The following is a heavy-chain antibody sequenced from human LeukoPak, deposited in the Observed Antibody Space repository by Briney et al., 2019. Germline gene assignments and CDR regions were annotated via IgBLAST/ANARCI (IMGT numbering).Heavy chain of an antibody. CDR1: GGSISSHY. Sequence: SETLSLTCTVSGGSISSHYWSWIRQPPGKGLEWIGYIYYSGSTNYNPSLKSRVTISVDTSKNQFSLKLSSVTAADTAVYYCARVIVVVPAAIIDNWFDPWGQGTLVTVSS. J-gene: IGHJ5*02. V-gene: IGHV4-59*11. CDR2: IYYSGST. D-gene: IGHD2-2*02. CDR3: ARVIVVVPAAIIDNWFDP.